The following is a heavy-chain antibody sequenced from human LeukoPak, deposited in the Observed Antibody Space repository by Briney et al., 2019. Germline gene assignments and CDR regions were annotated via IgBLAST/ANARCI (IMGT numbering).Heavy chain of an antibody. Sequence: GGSLRLSCAASGFTFSNAWMKWVRQAPGKGLEWVGRIKSKTDGGTTDYAAPVKGRFTISGDDSKNTLYLQMNSLKTEDTAVYYCSTTYYYDSSEGYWGQGTLVTVSS. D-gene: IGHD3-22*01. CDR1: GFTFSNAW. V-gene: IGHV3-15*07. CDR2: IKSKTDGGTT. CDR3: STTYYYDSSEGY. J-gene: IGHJ4*02.